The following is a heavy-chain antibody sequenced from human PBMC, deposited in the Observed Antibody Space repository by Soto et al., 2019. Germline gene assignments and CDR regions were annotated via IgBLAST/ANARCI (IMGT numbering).Heavy chain of an antibody. D-gene: IGHD6-13*01. J-gene: IGHJ6*02. CDR2: INAGNGNT. CDR1: GYTFTRYA. V-gene: IGHV1-3*01. CDR3: ARDLQYSRLFYGMDV. Sequence: GASVKVSCKASGYTFTRYAMHWVRQAPGRRLEWMGWINAGNGNTKYSQKFQGRVTITRDTSTSTAYMELSSLRSEDTAVYYCARDLQYSRLFYGMDVWGQGTTVTVSS.